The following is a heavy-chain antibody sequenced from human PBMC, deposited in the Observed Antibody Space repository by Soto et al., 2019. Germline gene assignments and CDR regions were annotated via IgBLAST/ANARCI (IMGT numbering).Heavy chain of an antibody. CDR3: AKPLGGYYYYGMDV. CDR2: ITGSGYTA. V-gene: IGHV3-23*01. J-gene: IGHJ6*02. Sequence: GGSLRLSCAASGFTFSNYSMNWVRQAPGGGLEWVASITGSGYTASYAETVEGRFTVSRDNSKNTLYLQMNSLRAEDTAVYYCAKPLGGYYYYGMDVWGQGTTVTSP. CDR1: GFTFSNYS.